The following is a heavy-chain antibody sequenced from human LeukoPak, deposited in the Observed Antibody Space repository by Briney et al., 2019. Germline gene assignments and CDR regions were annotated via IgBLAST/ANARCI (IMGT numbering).Heavy chain of an antibody. D-gene: IGHD6-19*01. CDR1: RFTVSSNY. CDR3: ASRIAVAGGFDY. V-gene: IGHV3-11*04. Sequence: GGSLRLSCAASRFTVSSNYMSWVRQAPGKGLEWVSGISGSGSTTYYADSVKGRFTISRDNAKNSLYLQMNSLRAEDTAVYYCASRIAVAGGFDYWGQGALVTVSS. CDR2: ISGSGSTT. J-gene: IGHJ4*02.